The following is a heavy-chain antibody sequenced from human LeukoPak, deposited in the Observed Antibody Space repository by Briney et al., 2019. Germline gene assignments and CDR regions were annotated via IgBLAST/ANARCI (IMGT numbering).Heavy chain of an antibody. D-gene: IGHD3-10*01. Sequence: ASVKVSCKASGYTFTSYGISWVRQAPGQGLEWMGWISAYNGNTNYAQKLQGRVTMTTDTSTSTAYMELRSLRSDDTAVYYCARARMILLWFGDTPVGWFDPWGQGTLVTVSS. CDR1: GYTFTSYG. CDR2: ISAYNGNT. CDR3: ARARMILLWFGDTPVGWFDP. J-gene: IGHJ5*02. V-gene: IGHV1-18*01.